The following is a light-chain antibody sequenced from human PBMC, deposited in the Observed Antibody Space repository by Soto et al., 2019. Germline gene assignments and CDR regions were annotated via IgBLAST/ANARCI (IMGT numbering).Light chain of an antibody. CDR2: DGS. CDR3: SSYTSSGIYVV. V-gene: IGLV2-14*03. Sequence: QSALTQPASVSGSPGQSITISCTGTSSDVGGYNSVSWYQHHPGKAPKLMIYDGSSRPSWVSNRFSGSKSGNTASLTVSGRQAEDEAHYYCSSYTSSGIYVVFGGGTKVTVL. CDR1: SSDVGGYNS. J-gene: IGLJ2*01.